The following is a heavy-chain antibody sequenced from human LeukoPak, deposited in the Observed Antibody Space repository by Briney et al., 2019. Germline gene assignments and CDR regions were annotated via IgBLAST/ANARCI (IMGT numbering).Heavy chain of an antibody. D-gene: IGHD3-3*01. CDR3: ALQGLYYDFWSGYFDY. J-gene: IGHJ4*02. CDR2: IYPGDSDT. Sequence: GESLKISCKGSGYSFTSYWIGWVRQMPGKGLEWVGIIYPGDSDTRYSPSFQGQVTISADKSISTAYLQWSSLKASDTAMYYCALQGLYYDFWSGYFDYWGQGTLVTVSS. CDR1: GYSFTSYW. V-gene: IGHV5-51*01.